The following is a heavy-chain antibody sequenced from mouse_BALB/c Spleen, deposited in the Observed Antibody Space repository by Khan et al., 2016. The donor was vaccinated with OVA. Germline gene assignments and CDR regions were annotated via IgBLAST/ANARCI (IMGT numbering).Heavy chain of an antibody. D-gene: IGHD1-1*01. CDR1: GYSITSGYA. V-gene: IGHV3-2*02. CDR3: ARGNYYGYYFDC. Sequence: EVQLQESGPGLVKPSQSLSLACTVTGYSITSGYACNWIRQFPGNKLEWMGYISYSGVTSYTPSLKSRISITRDTSKNQFFLQLNSVTTEDTATYYCARGNYYGYYFDCWGQGTTLTVSS. J-gene: IGHJ2*01. CDR2: ISYSGVT.